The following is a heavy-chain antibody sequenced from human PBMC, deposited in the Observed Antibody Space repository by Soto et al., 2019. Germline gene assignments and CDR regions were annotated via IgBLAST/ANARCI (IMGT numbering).Heavy chain of an antibody. Sequence: GSLRLSCAASGFTFSSYSMNWVRQAPGKGLEWVAVIWYDGSNKYYADSVKGRFTISRDNSKNTLYLQMNSLRAEDTAVYYCARESLRYFDWLPPYNWFDPWGQGTLVTVSS. D-gene: IGHD3-9*01. CDR1: GFTFSSYS. V-gene: IGHV3-33*08. CDR3: ARESLRYFDWLPPYNWFDP. J-gene: IGHJ5*02. CDR2: IWYDGSNK.